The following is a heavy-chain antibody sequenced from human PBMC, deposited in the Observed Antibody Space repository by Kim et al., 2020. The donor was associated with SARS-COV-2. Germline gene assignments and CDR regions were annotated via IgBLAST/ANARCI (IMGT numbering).Heavy chain of an antibody. J-gene: IGHJ5*02. CDR1: GFTFSSYA. V-gene: IGHV3-30-3*01. D-gene: IGHD1-1*01. CDR3: ARDRGEPYNWNDGWFDP. Sequence: GGSLRLSCAASGFTFSSYAMHWVRQAPGKGLEWVAVISYDGSNKYYADSVKGRFTISRDNSKNTLYLQMNSLRAEDTAVYYCARDRGEPYNWNDGWFDPWGQGTLVTVSS. CDR2: ISYDGSNK.